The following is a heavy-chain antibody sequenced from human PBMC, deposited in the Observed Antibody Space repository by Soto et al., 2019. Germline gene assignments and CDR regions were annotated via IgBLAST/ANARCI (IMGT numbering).Heavy chain of an antibody. D-gene: IGHD2-8*02. J-gene: IGHJ3*02. Sequence: GSLRLSCAVSGFICSSYDMSWVRQAPGKGLEWVSTILVGGSTHYEDSVKGRFTISRDTSKNTVYLQINSLTAGDTAVYYCAKATATGGGAFEIYGQGTNVTVSS. CDR3: AKATATGGGAFEI. V-gene: IGHV3-23*01. CDR1: GFICSSYD. CDR2: ILVGGST.